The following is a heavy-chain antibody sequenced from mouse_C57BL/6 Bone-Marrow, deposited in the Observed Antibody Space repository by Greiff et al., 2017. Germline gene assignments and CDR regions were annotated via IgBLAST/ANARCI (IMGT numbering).Heavy chain of an antibody. CDR2: ISSGSSTI. D-gene: IGHD1-1*01. J-gene: IGHJ1*03. V-gene: IGHV5-17*01. CDR3: ARDGRGYFDV. Sequence: EVHLVDSGGGLVKPGGSLKLSCAASGFTFSDYGMHWVRQAPEKGLEWVAYISSGSSTIYYADTVKGRFTISRDNAKNTLFLQMTSLRSEDTAMYYCARDGRGYFDVWGTGTTVTVSS. CDR1: GFTFSDYG.